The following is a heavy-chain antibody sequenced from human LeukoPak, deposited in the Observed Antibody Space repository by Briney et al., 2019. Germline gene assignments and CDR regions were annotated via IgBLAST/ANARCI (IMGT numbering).Heavy chain of an antibody. CDR3: ARGSAGTTGCLDY. V-gene: IGHV1-69*13. Sequence: SVKVSCKASGGTFSSYAISWVRQAPGQGLEWMGGIIPIFGTANYAQKFQGRVTITADESTSTAYMELSSLRSEDTAVYYCARGSAGTTGCLDYWGQGTLVTVSS. CDR1: GGTFSSYA. D-gene: IGHD1-7*01. CDR2: IIPIFGTA. J-gene: IGHJ4*02.